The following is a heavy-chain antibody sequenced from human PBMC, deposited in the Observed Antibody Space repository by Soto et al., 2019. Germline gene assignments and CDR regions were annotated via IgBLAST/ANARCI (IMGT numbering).Heavy chain of an antibody. Sequence: PSETLSLTCAVYGGSFSGYYWSWIRQPPGKGLEWIGEINHSGSTNYNPSLKSRVTISVDTSKNQFSLKLSSVTAADTAVYYCARRLGTYFDYWGQGTLVTVSS. D-gene: IGHD3-16*01. V-gene: IGHV4-34*01. CDR3: ARRLGTYFDY. CDR2: INHSGST. J-gene: IGHJ4*02. CDR1: GGSFSGYY.